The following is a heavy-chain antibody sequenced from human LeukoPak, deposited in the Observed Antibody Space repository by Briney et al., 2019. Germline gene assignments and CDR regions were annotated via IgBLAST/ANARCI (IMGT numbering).Heavy chain of an antibody. Sequence: PSETLSLTCTVSGASISSYYWSWIRQPPGKGLEWIGEINHSGSTNYNPSLKSRVTISVDTSKNHFSLKLSSVTAADTAVYYFARARNYGDIFWWGQGTPVTVSS. J-gene: IGHJ4*02. D-gene: IGHD4-17*01. V-gene: IGHV4-34*01. CDR1: GASISSYY. CDR2: INHSGST. CDR3: ARARNYGDIFW.